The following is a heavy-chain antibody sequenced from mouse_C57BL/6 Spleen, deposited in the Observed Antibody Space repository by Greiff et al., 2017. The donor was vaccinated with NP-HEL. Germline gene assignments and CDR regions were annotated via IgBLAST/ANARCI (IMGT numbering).Heavy chain of an antibody. CDR1: GFTFSSYA. V-gene: IGHV5-4*01. D-gene: IGHD2-4*01. Sequence: EVKLMESGGGLVKPGGSLKLSCAASGFTFSSYAMSWVRQTPEKRLEWVATISDGGSYTYYPDKVKGRFTISRDNAKNNLYLQMSHLKSEDTAMYYCARDGIYYDYFPWFAYWGQGTLVTVSA. CDR3: ARDGIYYDYFPWFAY. J-gene: IGHJ3*01. CDR2: ISDGGSYT.